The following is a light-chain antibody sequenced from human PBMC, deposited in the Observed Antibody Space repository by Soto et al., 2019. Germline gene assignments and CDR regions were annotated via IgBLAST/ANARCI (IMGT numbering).Light chain of an antibody. Sequence: QAVVTQPASLSGSPGQSITISCTGTSSDIGAYDYVSWFQQHPGKAPKLMISEVNNRPSGVSNRFSGSKSGNTAYLTISGLQVEDEAEYFCLSFTTTSTHVFGTGTQLTVL. CDR1: SSDIGAYDY. CDR2: EVN. CDR3: LSFTTTSTHV. J-gene: IGLJ1*01. V-gene: IGLV2-14*01.